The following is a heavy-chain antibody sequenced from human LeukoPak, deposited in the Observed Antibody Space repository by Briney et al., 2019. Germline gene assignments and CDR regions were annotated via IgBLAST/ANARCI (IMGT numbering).Heavy chain of an antibody. J-gene: IGHJ5*02. D-gene: IGHD3-22*01. CDR3: ARDLGDYYDSSGYYVAP. CDR1: GFTFSSYS. V-gene: IGHV3-21*01. CDR2: ISSSRSYI. Sequence: GGSLRLSCAASGFTFSSYSMNWVRQAPGKGLEWVSSISSSRSYIDYADSVKGRFTISRENAKNSLYLQMNSLRAEDTAVYYCARDLGDYYDSSGYYVAPWGQGTLVTVSS.